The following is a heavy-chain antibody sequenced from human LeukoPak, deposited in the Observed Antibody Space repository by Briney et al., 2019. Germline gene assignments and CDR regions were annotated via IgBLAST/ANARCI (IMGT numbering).Heavy chain of an antibody. V-gene: IGHV3-30*18. CDR1: GFTFSSYG. CDR3: AKQYSSDWNGVAEYFQH. CDR2: ISYDGSNK. Sequence: SGGSLRLSCAASGFTFSSYGMHWVRQAPDKGLEWVAVISYDGSNKNYADSVKGRFTISRDNSKNTLYLQMNSLRAEDTAVYFCAKQYSSDWNGVAEYFQHWGQGTLLTVSS. J-gene: IGHJ1*01. D-gene: IGHD6-19*01.